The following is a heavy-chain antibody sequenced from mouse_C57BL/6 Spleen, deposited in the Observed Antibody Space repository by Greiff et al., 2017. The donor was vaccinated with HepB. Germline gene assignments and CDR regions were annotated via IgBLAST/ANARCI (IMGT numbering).Heavy chain of an antibody. V-gene: IGHV1-59*01. CDR2: IDPSDSYT. Sequence: QVQLQQPGAELVRPGTSVKLSCKASGYTFTSYWMHWVKQRPGQGLEWIGVIDPSDSYTNYNQKFKGKATLTVDTSSSTAYMQLSSLTSEDSAVYYCARGIYYKKGYFDVWGTGTTVTVSS. J-gene: IGHJ1*03. D-gene: IGHD1-1*01. CDR1: GYTFTSYW. CDR3: ARGIYYKKGYFDV.